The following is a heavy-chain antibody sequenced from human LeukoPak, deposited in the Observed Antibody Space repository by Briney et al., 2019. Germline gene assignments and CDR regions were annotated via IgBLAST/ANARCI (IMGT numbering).Heavy chain of an antibody. Sequence: GESLKISRKGSGYSSTSYWIGWVRQMPGKGLEWMGSIYPGDSDTRYSPSFQGQVTISADKSISTAYLQWSSLKASDTAMSYCARRPTDYGSGSLNWFDPWGQGTLVTVSS. CDR1: GYSSTSYW. CDR3: ARRPTDYGSGSLNWFDP. CDR2: IYPGDSDT. V-gene: IGHV5-51*01. D-gene: IGHD3-10*01. J-gene: IGHJ5*02.